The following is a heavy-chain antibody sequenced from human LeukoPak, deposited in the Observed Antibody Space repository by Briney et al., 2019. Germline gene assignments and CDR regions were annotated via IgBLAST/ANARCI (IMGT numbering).Heavy chain of an antibody. D-gene: IGHD3-10*01. Sequence: PGGSLRLSCAASGFTFSSYGMHWVRQAPGKGLEWVAVIRYDGSNKYYADSVKGRFTISRDNSKNTLYLQMNSLRAEDTAVYYCARSYGSGSYSPTNYMDVWGKGTTVTVSS. CDR1: GFTFSSYG. V-gene: IGHV3-33*01. J-gene: IGHJ6*03. CDR3: ARSYGSGSYSPTNYMDV. CDR2: IRYDGSNK.